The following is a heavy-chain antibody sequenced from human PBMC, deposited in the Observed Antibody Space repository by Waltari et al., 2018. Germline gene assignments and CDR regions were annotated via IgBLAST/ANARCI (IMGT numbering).Heavy chain of an antibody. CDR1: GYTFTSYG. V-gene: IGHV1-18*01. D-gene: IGHD3-9*01. Sequence: QVQLVQSGAEVKKPGASVKVSCKASGYTFTSYGISWVRQAPGQGLEWMGWISAYNGNTNYAQKLQGRVTMTTDTSTSTAYMELRSLRSDDTAVYYCAGSDDYDILTGYRFDYWGQGTLVTVSS. CDR3: AGSDDYDILTGYRFDY. CDR2: ISAYNGNT. J-gene: IGHJ4*02.